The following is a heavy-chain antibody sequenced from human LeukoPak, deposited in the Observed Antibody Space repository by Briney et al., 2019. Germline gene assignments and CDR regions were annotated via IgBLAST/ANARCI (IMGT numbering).Heavy chain of an antibody. CDR3: ARVAYDILTGYYPYFDY. V-gene: IGHV1-8*01. CDR1: VYTFTSYD. D-gene: IGHD3-9*01. Sequence: GASVKVSCKASVYTFTSYDINWVRQDTGQGLEWMGWMNPNSGNTGYAQKFQGRVTITRNTSISTAYMELSSLRSEDTAVYYCARVAYDILTGYYPYFDYWGQGTLVTVSS. CDR2: MNPNSGNT. J-gene: IGHJ4*02.